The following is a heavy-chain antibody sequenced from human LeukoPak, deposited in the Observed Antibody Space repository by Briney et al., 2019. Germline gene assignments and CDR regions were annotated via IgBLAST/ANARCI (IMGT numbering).Heavy chain of an antibody. J-gene: IGHJ4*02. Sequence: GGSLRLSCAASGFTFSNYAMTWVRQALGKGLEWVSAISGSGPNTYYADSVKGRFTISRDNSKNTLYLQMNSLRADDTAVYYCAIGLYGGPFDYWGQGTLVTVSS. CDR1: GFTFSNYA. V-gene: IGHV3-23*01. D-gene: IGHD4-17*01. CDR2: ISGSGPNT. CDR3: AIGLYGGPFDY.